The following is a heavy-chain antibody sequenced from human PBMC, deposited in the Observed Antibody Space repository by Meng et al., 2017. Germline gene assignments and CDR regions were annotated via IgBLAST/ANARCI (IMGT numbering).Heavy chain of an antibody. CDR2: INHSGST. D-gene: IGHD6-19*01. J-gene: IGHJ4*02. V-gene: IGHV4-34*01. CDR1: GGSFNGYY. CDR3: ARGFYSSGWNTFDY. Sequence: QLQRWGVGLLRPSETLSLTCGVYGGSFNGYYWTWIRQPPGKGLEWVGDINHSGSTNYYPSLKSRVTISLDTSKNQFSLKLRSVTAADTAVYFCARGFYSSGWNTFDYWGQGTLVTVSS.